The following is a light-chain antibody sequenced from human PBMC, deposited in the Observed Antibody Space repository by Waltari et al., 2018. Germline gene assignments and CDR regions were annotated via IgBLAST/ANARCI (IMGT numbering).Light chain of an antibody. Sequence: DFQMTQSPSSRSASVGERVTITCRASQSISTYLNWYQQKPGKAPNLLIYAASSVHSGVPSRCGGSGSATYFTLTISRLQPDDFATYYCQQSYSPLTFGGGTKVEIK. J-gene: IGKJ4*01. CDR3: QQSYSPLT. CDR2: AAS. CDR1: QSISTY. V-gene: IGKV1-39*01.